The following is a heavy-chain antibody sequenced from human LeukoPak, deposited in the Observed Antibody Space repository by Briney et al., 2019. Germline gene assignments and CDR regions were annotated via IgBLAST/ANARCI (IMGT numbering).Heavy chain of an antibody. CDR2: ISYDGSQK. CDR1: GFTFSSYA. D-gene: IGHD7-27*01. V-gene: IGHV3-30*04. Sequence: GGSLRLSCAASGFTFSSYAMHWVRQAPGKGLEWVAVISYDGSQKNYADSVKGRFTISRDNSKSTLYLQMNSLRAEDTAVYYCARGNWGYYFDYWGQGTLVTVSS. J-gene: IGHJ4*02. CDR3: ARGNWGYYFDY.